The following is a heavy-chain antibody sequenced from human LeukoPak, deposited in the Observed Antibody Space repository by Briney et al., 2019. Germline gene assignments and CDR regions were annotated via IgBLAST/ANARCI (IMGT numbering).Heavy chain of an antibody. Sequence: GGSLRLSCSASGFTLSSCAMHWVRQAPGRGLEYVSAISSNGGSTYYADSVKGRFTISRDNSKNTLYLQMSSLIAEDTAVYYCVKGRSSKISAAWDYWGQGTLVTVSS. V-gene: IGHV3-64D*06. J-gene: IGHJ4*02. CDR3: VKGRSSKISAAWDY. CDR1: GFTLSSCA. CDR2: ISSNGGST. D-gene: IGHD6-13*01.